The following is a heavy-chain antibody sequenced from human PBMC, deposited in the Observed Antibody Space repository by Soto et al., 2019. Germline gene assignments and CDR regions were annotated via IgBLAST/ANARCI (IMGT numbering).Heavy chain of an antibody. J-gene: IGHJ6*02. CDR3: AKGLGEFSYYGMDV. CDR1: GFTFTTHA. Sequence: EVQLLESGGGLVQPGGSLRLSCAASGFTFTTHAMNWVRQAPGKGLEWVSSISGSGGTTDYADSVKGRFTISRDNSKNTLYLQMNSLRAEDTAVYHCAKGLGEFSYYGMDVWGQGTTVTVSS. CDR2: ISGSGGTT. V-gene: IGHV3-23*01. D-gene: IGHD3-10*01.